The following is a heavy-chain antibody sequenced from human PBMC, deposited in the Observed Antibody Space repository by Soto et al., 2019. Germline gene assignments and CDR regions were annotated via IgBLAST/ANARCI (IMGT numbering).Heavy chain of an antibody. CDR3: ARIRGSYYRIFDY. V-gene: IGHV4-61*01. J-gene: IGHJ4*02. CDR1: GGSVSSGSYY. CDR2: IYYSGST. D-gene: IGHD1-26*01. Sequence: SETLSLTCTVSGGSVSSGSYYWSWIRQPPGKVLEWIGYIYYSGSTNYNPSLKSRVTISVDTSKNQFSPKLSSVTAADTAVYYCARIRGSYYRIFDYWGQGTLVTVSS.